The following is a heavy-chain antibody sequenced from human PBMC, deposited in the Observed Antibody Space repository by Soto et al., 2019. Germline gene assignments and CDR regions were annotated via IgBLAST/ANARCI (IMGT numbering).Heavy chain of an antibody. CDR3: AREFYYGSGKTADYYYGMDV. Sequence: GASVKVSCKASGYTFTSYGISWVRQAPGQGLEWMGWISAYNGNTNYAQKLQGRVTMTTDTSTSTAYMELRSLRSDDTAVYYCAREFYYGSGKTADYYYGMDVWGQGPTVTVYS. CDR1: GYTFTSYG. CDR2: ISAYNGNT. V-gene: IGHV1-18*04. D-gene: IGHD3-10*01. J-gene: IGHJ6*02.